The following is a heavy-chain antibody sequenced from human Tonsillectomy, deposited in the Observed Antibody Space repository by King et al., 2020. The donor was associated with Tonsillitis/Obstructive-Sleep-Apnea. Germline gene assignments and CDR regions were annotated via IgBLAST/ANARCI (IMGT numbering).Heavy chain of an antibody. CDR3: ARDSMSHYFDTSAYYTFHY. D-gene: IGHD3-22*01. V-gene: IGHV1-18*01. Sequence: VQLVESGAEVKKPGASVKVSCKASGYTFTSYGISWVRQAPGQGLEWMGWISAYNGDTNYAQKLQGRLTMTTETSTSTAYMELRSLRSDDTAVYYCARDSMSHYFDTSAYYTFHYWGQGTLVTVSS. CDR2: ISAYNGDT. J-gene: IGHJ4*02. CDR1: GYTFTSYG.